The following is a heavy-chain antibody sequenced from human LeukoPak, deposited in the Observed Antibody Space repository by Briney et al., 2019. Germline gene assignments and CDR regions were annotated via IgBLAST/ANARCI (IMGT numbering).Heavy chain of an antibody. CDR1: SGSFSGYY. J-gene: IGHJ4*02. V-gene: IGHV4-34*01. CDR3: ARPLTWLVNFDY. Sequence: SETLSLTCAVYSGSFSGYYWSWIRQPPGKGLEWIGEINHSGSTNYNPSLKSRVTISVDTSKNQFSLKLSSVTAADTAVYYCARPLTWLVNFDYRGQGTLVTVSS. CDR2: INHSGST. D-gene: IGHD5-12*01.